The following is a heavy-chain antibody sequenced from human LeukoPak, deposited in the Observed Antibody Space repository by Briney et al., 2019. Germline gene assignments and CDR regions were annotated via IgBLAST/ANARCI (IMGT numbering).Heavy chain of an antibody. CDR2: IYYSGST. CDR1: GGSISSYY. V-gene: IGHV4-59*01. J-gene: IGHJ5*02. D-gene: IGHD3-10*01. Sequence: SETLSLTCTVSGGSISSYYWSWIRQPPGKGLEWIGYIYYSGSTNYNPSLKSRVTISVDTSKNQFPLKLSSVTAADTAVYYCARVVRGVIQENWFDPWGQGTLVTVSS. CDR3: ARVVRGVIQENWFDP.